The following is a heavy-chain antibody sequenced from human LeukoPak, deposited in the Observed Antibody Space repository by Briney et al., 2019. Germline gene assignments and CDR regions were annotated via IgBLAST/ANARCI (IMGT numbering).Heavy chain of an antibody. CDR1: GYTFTGYY. D-gene: IGHD3-3*01. V-gene: IGHV1-2*02. Sequence: ASVKVSCKASGYTFTGYYMHWVRQAPGQGLEWMGWINPNSGGTNYAQKFQGRVTMTRDTSISTAYMELSRLRSDDTAVYYCVRVSYYDFWSGLKHNMVRGANDDYWGQGTLVTVSS. CDR2: INPNSGGT. J-gene: IGHJ4*02. CDR3: VRVSYYDFWSGLKHNMVRGANDDY.